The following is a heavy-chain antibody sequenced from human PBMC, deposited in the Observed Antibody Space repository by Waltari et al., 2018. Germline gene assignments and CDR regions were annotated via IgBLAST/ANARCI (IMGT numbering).Heavy chain of an antibody. CDR3: ARVRKGSTQKDGFDY. J-gene: IGHJ4*02. CDR1: GYTFTGYY. Sequence: QVQLVQSGAEVKKPGASVKVSCKASGYTFTGYYMHWVRQAPGQGLEWMGWINPNSGGTNYAQKFQGRVTMTRDTSISTAYMELSRLRSDDTAVYYCARVRKGSTQKDGFDYWGQGTLVTVSS. V-gene: IGHV1-2*02. D-gene: IGHD2-2*01. CDR2: INPNSGGT.